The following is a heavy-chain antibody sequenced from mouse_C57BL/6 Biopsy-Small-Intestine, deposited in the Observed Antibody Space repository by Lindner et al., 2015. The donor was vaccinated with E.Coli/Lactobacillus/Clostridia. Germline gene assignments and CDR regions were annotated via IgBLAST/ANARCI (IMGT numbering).Heavy chain of an antibody. Sequence: VQLQESGAELVRPGASVKLSCTASGFNIKDDYMHWVKQRPEQGLEWIGWIDPENGDTEYASKFQGKATITADTSSNTAYLQLSSLTSEDTAVYYCTRDYYAMDYWGQGTSVTVSS. CDR2: IDPENGDT. CDR3: TRDYYAMDY. J-gene: IGHJ4*01. V-gene: IGHV14-4*01. CDR1: GFNIKDDY. D-gene: IGHD3-3*01.